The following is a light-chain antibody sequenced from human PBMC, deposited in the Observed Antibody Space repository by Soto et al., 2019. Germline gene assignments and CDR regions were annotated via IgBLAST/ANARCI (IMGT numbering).Light chain of an antibody. CDR2: DAS. CDR1: QSISSG. CDR3: QQYNSYST. V-gene: IGKV1-5*01. Sequence: DTQMTQSPSTLSASVGDRVTITCRASQSISSGLAWYQQKPGKAPKLLIYDASSLESGVPSRFSGSGSGTEFTLTISSLQPDDFATYYCQQYNSYSTFGQGTKVEIK. J-gene: IGKJ1*01.